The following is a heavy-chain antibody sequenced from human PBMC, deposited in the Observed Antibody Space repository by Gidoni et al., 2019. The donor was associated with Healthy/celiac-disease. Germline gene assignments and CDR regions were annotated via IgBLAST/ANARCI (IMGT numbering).Heavy chain of an antibody. CDR3: AKLPAQLGSFDY. V-gene: IGHV3-23*01. CDR2: ISGSGGST. D-gene: IGHD6-13*01. Sequence: EVKLLESGGGLVQPGGSLRLSCEASAFTFSSYAMRWVRQDQGKGLEWVSAISGSGGSTYYVDSVKGRFTISRDNSKNTPYLQMNILRAEDTAVYYCAKLPAQLGSFDYWGQGTLVTVSS. CDR1: AFTFSSYA. J-gene: IGHJ4*02.